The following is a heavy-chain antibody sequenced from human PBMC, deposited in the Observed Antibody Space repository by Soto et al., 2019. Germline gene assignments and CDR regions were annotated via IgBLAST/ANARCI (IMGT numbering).Heavy chain of an antibody. CDR2: IYYSGST. D-gene: IGHD2-15*01. CDR3: ARIRGLLFVVHRWAYYFDF. V-gene: IGHV4-61*01. Sequence: SETLSLTCTVSGGSVSSGSYYWSWIRQPPGKGLEWIGYIYYSGSTNYNPSLKSRVTISVDTSKNQFSLKLSSVTAADTAVYYCARIRGLLFVVHRWAYYFDFRGQGTLVTGS. J-gene: IGHJ4*02. CDR1: GGSVSSGSYY.